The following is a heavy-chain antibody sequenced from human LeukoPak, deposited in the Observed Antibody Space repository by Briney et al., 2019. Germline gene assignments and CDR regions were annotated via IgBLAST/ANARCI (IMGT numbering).Heavy chain of an antibody. J-gene: IGHJ4*02. D-gene: IGHD6-13*01. Sequence: SETLSLTCTVSGGSSSSYYWSWIRQPPGKGLEWIGYIYYSGSTNYNPSLKSRVTISVDTSKNQFSLKLSSVTAADTAVYYCARVFRAAAVDYWGQGTLVTVSS. CDR1: GGSSSSYY. CDR3: ARVFRAAAVDY. CDR2: IYYSGST. V-gene: IGHV4-59*01.